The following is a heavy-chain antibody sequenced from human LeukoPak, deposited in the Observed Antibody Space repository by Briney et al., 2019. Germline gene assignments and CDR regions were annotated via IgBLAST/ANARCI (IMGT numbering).Heavy chain of an antibody. V-gene: IGHV3-23*01. J-gene: IGHJ4*02. CDR1: GFTFSSYV. Sequence: PGGSLRLSCAASGFTFSSYVMSWVRQAPGKGLEWVSVISGSGGSTYYADSVKGRFTISRDNSKNTLFLQMNSLRAEDTAVYYCAKGILSVNDYWGQGTLVTVSS. CDR2: ISGSGGST. D-gene: IGHD2-15*01. CDR3: AKGILSVNDY.